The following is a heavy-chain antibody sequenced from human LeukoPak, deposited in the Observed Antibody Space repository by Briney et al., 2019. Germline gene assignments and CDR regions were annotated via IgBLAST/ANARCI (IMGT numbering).Heavy chain of an antibody. V-gene: IGHV3-48*03. CDR1: GFTFSSYE. CDR3: ARDYDYVWGSYRDY. D-gene: IGHD3-16*01. Sequence: GGSLRLSCAASGFTFSSYEMNWVRQAPGKGLEWVSYISSSGSTIYYADSVKGRFTISRDNAENSLYLQMNSLRAEDTAVYYCARDYDYVWGSYRDYWGQGTLVTVSS. J-gene: IGHJ4*02. CDR2: ISSSGSTI.